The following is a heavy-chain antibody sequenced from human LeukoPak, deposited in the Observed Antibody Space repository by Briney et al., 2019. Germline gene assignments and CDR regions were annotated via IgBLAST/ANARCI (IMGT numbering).Heavy chain of an antibody. CDR3: ARGPLCYFDY. CDR1: GYTFIGYY. CDR2: INPNSGDT. V-gene: IGHV1-2*02. D-gene: IGHD2-21*01. J-gene: IGHJ4*02. Sequence: ASVRVSCKASGYTFIGYYVHWVRQAPGQGLEWMGWINPNSGDTNYAQKFQGRVTMTRDTSISTAYMELSRLRSDDTAVYYCARGPLCYFDYWSQGTLVTVSS.